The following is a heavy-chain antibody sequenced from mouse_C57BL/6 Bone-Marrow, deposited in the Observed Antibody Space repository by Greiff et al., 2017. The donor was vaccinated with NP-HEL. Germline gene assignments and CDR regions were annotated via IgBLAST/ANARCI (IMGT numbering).Heavy chain of an antibody. V-gene: IGHV1-7*01. CDR3: AFYYGNSTLYYYAMDY. D-gene: IGHD2-1*01. Sequence: QVQLKESGAELAKPGASVKLSCKASGYTFTSYWMHWVKQRPGQGLEWIGYINPSSGYTKYNQKFKDKATLTADKSSSTAYMQLCILTYEVSAVYSCAFYYGNSTLYYYAMDYWGQGTSVTVSS. CDR1: GYTFTSYW. CDR2: INPSSGYT. J-gene: IGHJ4*01.